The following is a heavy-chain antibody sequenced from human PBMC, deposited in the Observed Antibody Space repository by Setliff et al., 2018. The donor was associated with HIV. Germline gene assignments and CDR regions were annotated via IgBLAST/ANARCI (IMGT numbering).Heavy chain of an antibody. Sequence: PAGSLRPSCAASGFTFDYFWMSWVRQAPGKGLEWVANIKPDGSEKNYVGAVKGRFTISRDTAKNSLYLQLNSLRVEDTAVYYFSREHWVAGLDYWGQGTLVTVSS. CDR2: IKPDGSEK. CDR1: GFTFDYFW. V-gene: IGHV3-7*01. D-gene: IGHD6-19*01. J-gene: IGHJ4*02. CDR3: SREHWVAGLDY.